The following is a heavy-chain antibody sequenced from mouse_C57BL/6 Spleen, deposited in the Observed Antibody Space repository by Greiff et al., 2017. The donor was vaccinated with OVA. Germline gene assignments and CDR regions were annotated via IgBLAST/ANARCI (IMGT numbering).Heavy chain of an antibody. V-gene: IGHV1-54*01. CDR3: ARALYDYDVYAY. J-gene: IGHJ3*01. Sequence: VQLQQSGAELVRPGTSVKVSCKASGYAFTNYLIEWVKQRPGQGLEWIGVINPGSGGTNYNEKFKGKETLTADKSSSTAYMQHSSLTSEDSAVYFCARALYDYDVYAYWGQGTLVTVAA. CDR1: GYAFTNYL. D-gene: IGHD2-4*01. CDR2: INPGSGGT.